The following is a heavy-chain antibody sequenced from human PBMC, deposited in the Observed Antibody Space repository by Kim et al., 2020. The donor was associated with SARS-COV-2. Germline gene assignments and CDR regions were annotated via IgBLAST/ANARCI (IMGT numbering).Heavy chain of an antibody. Sequence: GGSLRLSCEVSGFIFLNHDMNLVRQAPGRGPEWASGISGCGSGTYYANSVKGWFTISKDHSKRMLYMQMNNLRVEDTAIYFCAKRESSAWSYIYHWGHGTLVTVS. CDR3: AKRESSAWSYIYH. J-gene: IGHJ4*01. V-gene: IGHV3-23*01. D-gene: IGHD6-13*01. CDR1: GFIFLNHD. CDR2: ISGCGSGT.